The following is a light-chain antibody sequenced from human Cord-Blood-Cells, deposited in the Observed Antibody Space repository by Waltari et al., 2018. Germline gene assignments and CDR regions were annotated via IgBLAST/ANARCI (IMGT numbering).Light chain of an antibody. Sequence: EIVLTQSPGTLSLSPGERDTLSCRASQSVSSSYLAWYQQKPGQAPRLLIYVASSRATGIPDRFSGSGSGTDFTLTISRLEPEDFAVYYCQQYGSSQTFGQGTKVEIK. CDR2: VAS. CDR1: QSVSSSY. CDR3: QQYGSSQT. V-gene: IGKV3-20*01. J-gene: IGKJ1*01.